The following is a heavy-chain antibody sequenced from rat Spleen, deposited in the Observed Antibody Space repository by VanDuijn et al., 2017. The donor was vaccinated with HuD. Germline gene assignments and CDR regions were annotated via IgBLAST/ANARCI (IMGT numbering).Heavy chain of an antibody. CDR2: MGYAGSRI. Sequence: EVQLVESDGGLVQPGRSLKLSCAASGFTFSAYYMAWVRRTPTKGLEWVATMGYAGSRIYYRGSVKGRFTISRDNAKNILYLQMDSLRSEDTATYYCASRTGTWFAYWGQGTLVTVSS. CDR3: ASRTGTWFAY. J-gene: IGHJ3*01. V-gene: IGHV5-7*01. D-gene: IGHD5-1*01. CDR1: GFTFSAYY.